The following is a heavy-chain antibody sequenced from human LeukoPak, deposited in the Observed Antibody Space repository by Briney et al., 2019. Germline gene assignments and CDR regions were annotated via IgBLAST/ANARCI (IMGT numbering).Heavy chain of an antibody. V-gene: IGHV1-69*01. CDR2: IIPIFGTA. Sequence: SVKVSCKASGGTFSSYAISWVRQAPGQGLEWMGGIIPIFGTANYAQKFQGRVTITADESTSTAYMELSSLRSEDTAVYYCARAPGATRWFDPWGQGTLVTVSS. J-gene: IGHJ5*02. CDR1: GGTFSSYA. CDR3: ARAPGATRWFDP. D-gene: IGHD1-26*01.